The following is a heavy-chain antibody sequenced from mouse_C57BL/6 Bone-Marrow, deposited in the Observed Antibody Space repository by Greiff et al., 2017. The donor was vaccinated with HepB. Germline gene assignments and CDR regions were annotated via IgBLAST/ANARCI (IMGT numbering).Heavy chain of an antibody. CDR1: GYAFSSSW. J-gene: IGHJ1*03. CDR3: ARFASYWYFDV. CDR2: IYPGDGDT. Sequence: VQLQQSGPELVKPGDSVKISCKASGYAFSSSWMNWVKQRPGKGLEWIGRIYPGDGDTNYNGKFKGKATLTADKTSSTAYMDRSSLTSADSAVCFCARFASYWYFDVWGTGTTVTVSS. V-gene: IGHV1-82*01.